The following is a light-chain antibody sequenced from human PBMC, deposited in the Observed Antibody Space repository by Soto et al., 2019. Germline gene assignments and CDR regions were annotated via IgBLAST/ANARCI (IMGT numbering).Light chain of an antibody. Sequence: QSVLPQPPSVSAAPGQKVTISCSGSSSNIGNNYVSWYQQLPGTAPKLLIYENNKRPSGIPDRFSGSKSGTSATLGITGLQTGDEADYYCGTWDSSLSVYVFGTGTKVTVL. CDR2: ENN. CDR1: SSNIGNNY. V-gene: IGLV1-51*02. CDR3: GTWDSSLSVYV. J-gene: IGLJ1*01.